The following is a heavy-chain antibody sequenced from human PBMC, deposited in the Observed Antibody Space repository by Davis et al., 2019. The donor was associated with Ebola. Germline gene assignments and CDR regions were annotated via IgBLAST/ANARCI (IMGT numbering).Heavy chain of an antibody. CDR3: ARGVDYGFDI. D-gene: IGHD2-21*02. CDR1: GFTFSGSS. CDR2: ISVGTKTT. V-gene: IGHV3-48*02. J-gene: IGHJ3*02. Sequence: GESLKISCAASGFTFSGSSMNWVRQAPGKGLEWVAHISVGTKTTHYADSVKGRFTISRDNVKNSLYLQMDSLTDEDRAVYYCARGVDYGFDIWGQGKMVTVSS.